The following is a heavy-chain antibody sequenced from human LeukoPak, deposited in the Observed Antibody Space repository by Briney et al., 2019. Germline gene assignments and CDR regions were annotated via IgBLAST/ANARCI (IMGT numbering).Heavy chain of an antibody. V-gene: IGHV4-4*02. J-gene: IGHJ6*02. CDR2: IYHSGST. D-gene: IGHD5-18*01. CDR3: ARVPVMDTAMVTGYYYYGMDV. CDR1: GGSISSSNW. Sequence: SGTLSLTCAVSGGSISSSNWWSWVRQPPGKGLEWIGEIYHSGSTNYNPSLKSRVTISVDASKNQFSLKLSSVTAADTAVYYCARVPVMDTAMVTGYYYYGMDVWGQGTTVTVSS.